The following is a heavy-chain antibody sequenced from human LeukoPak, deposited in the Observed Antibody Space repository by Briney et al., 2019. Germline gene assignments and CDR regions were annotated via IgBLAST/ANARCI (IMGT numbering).Heavy chain of an antibody. D-gene: IGHD1-26*01. Sequence: SETLSLTCTVSGGSISSYYWSWIRQSPGKGLEWIGYIYYSGRTNYNPSLKSRVTISVDTSKNQFSLNLSSVTAADTAVYYCARDPSGSYYWGYWGQGTLVTVSS. V-gene: IGHV4-59*12. CDR2: IYYSGRT. J-gene: IGHJ4*02. CDR3: ARDPSGSYYWGY. CDR1: GGSISSYY.